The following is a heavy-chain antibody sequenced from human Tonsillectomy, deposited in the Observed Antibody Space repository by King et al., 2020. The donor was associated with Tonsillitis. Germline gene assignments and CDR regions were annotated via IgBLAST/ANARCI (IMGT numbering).Heavy chain of an antibody. CDR1: GFSLRNARMG. Sequence: VTLKESGPVLVKPTETLTLTCTVSGFSLRNARMGVSWIRQPPGKALEWLAHIFSNDEKSYSTSLKSRLTISKDTSKSQVVLTMTNIDPVDTGTYYCARTRLGRNYGLLIDYWGQGTLVTVSS. CDR2: IFSNDEK. CDR3: ARTRLGRNYGLLIDY. J-gene: IGHJ4*02. V-gene: IGHV2-26*01. D-gene: IGHD1-7*01.